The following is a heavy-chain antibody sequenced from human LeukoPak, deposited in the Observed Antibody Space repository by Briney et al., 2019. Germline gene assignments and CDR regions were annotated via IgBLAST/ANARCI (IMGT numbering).Heavy chain of an antibody. CDR2: ISGRGGRR. V-gene: IGHV3-23*01. J-gene: IGHJ4*02. CDR1: GFTLSSYA. Sequence: PGGSLRLSCAASGFTLSSYAMRWGRQAAGKGVEGGSAISGRGGRRYSADSVKGRFTISRDNSTNTLYLQMNCLRAEDSAVYYCAWRSGWVPHLFDYWGQGTLVTVSS. D-gene: IGHD6-19*01. CDR3: AWRSGWVPHLFDY.